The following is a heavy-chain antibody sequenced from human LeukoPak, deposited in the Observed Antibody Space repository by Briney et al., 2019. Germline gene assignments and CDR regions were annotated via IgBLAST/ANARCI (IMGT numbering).Heavy chain of an antibody. D-gene: IGHD3-16*02. CDR1: GFTFSSYS. CDR2: ISSSSSYI. J-gene: IGHJ4*02. CDR3: ARTDYVWGSYRYNY. V-gene: IGHV3-21*01. Sequence: GGSLRLSCAASGFTFSSYSMNWVRQAPGKGLEWVSSISSSSSYIYYADSVKGRFTISRDNAKNSLYLQMNSLSAEDTAVYYCARTDYVWGSYRYNYWGQGTLVTVSS.